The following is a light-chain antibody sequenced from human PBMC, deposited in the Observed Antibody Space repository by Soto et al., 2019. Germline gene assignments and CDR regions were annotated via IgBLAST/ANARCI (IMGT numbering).Light chain of an antibody. CDR2: DVT. V-gene: IGLV2-14*01. CDR1: SSDVGGYNS. CDR3: SSFTSSITYV. Sequence: QSVLAKAASVSGSPGQSITISCTGTSSDVGGYNSVSWYRQDPGKAPKLMIYDVTNRPSGVSNRFSGSKSGSTASLTISGLQAEDEADYYCSSFTSSITYVFGTGTKVTVL. J-gene: IGLJ1*01.